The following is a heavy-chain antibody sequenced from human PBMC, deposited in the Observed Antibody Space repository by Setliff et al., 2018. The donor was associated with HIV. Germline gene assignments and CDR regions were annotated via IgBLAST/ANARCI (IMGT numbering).Heavy chain of an antibody. D-gene: IGHD1-7*01. CDR2: ISGSGSTI. CDR3: AREGITGTTLHPY. V-gene: IGHV3-48*03. Sequence: PGGSLRLSCAASGFTFSTSEMNWVRQAPGKGLEWVSYISGSGSTIYYADSVKGRFTISRDNAKNSLYLQMNTLRAEDTAVYYCAREGITGTTLHPYWGQGTLVTVSS. CDR1: GFTFSTSE. J-gene: IGHJ4*02.